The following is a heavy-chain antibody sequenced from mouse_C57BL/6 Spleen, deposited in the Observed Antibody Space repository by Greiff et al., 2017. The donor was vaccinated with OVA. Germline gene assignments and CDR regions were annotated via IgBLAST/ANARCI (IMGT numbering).Heavy chain of an antibody. CDR1: GYTFTSYW. D-gene: IGHD2-4*01. J-gene: IGHJ3*01. V-gene: IGHV1-74*01. Sequence: QVQLKQSGAELVKPGASVKVSCKASGYTFTSYWMHWVKQRPGQGLEWIGRIHPSDSDTNYNQKFKGKATLTVDKSSSTAYMELRSLTSEDSAVYYCTPYDYEGCAYWGQGTLVTVSA. CDR3: TPYDYEGCAY. CDR2: IHPSDSDT.